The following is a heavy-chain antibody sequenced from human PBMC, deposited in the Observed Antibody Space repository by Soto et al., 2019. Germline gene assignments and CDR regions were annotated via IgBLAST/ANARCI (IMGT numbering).Heavy chain of an antibody. J-gene: IGHJ6*02. CDR2: IIPIFGTA. CDR3: ARGNQLYLMVYEKNYYGMDV. D-gene: IGHD2-8*01. Sequence: SVKVSCKASGGTFSSYAISWVRQAPGQGLEWMGGIIPIFGTANYAQKFQGRVTITADESTSTAYMELSSLRSEDTAVYYCARGNQLYLMVYEKNYYGMDVWGQGTTVTVSS. CDR1: GGTFSSYA. V-gene: IGHV1-69*13.